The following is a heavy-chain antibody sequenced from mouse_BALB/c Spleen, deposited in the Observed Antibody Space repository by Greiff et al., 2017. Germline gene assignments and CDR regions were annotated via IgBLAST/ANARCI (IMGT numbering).Heavy chain of an antibody. CDR1: GYTFTSYW. CDR3: ARSKYYGSSFFDY. V-gene: IGHV1-7*01. Sequence: VKLQESGAELAKPGASVKMSCKASGYTFTSYWMHWVKQRPGQGLEWIGYINPSTGYTEYNQKFKDKATLTADKSSSTAYMQLSSLTSEDSAVYYCARSKYYGSSFFDYWGQGTTLTVSS. CDR2: INPSTGYT. D-gene: IGHD1-1*01. J-gene: IGHJ2*01.